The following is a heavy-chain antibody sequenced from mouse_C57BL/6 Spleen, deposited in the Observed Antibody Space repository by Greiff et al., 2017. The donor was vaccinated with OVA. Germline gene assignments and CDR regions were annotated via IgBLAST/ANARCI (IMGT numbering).Heavy chain of an antibody. J-gene: IGHJ3*01. CDR3: ARKGTEAWFAY. V-gene: IGHV1-80*01. CDR1: GYAFSSYW. Sequence: VKLMESGAELVKPGASVKISCKASGYAFSSYWMNWVKQRPGKGLEWIGQIYPGDGDTNYNGKFKGKATLTADKSSSTAYMQLSSLTSEDSAVYFCARKGTEAWFAYWGQGTLVTVSA. CDR2: IYPGDGDT. D-gene: IGHD3-3*01.